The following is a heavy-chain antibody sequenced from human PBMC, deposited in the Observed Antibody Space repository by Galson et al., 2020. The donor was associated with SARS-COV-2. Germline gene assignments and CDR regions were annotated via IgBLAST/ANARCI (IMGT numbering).Heavy chain of an antibody. CDR3: ARGWSGYSFDY. CDR1: GGTISSVDYY. V-gene: IGHV4-30-4*01. Sequence: ETSETLSLTCTVSGGTISSVDYYWSWIRQPPGKGLEWIGYIYYSGSTYYNPSLKSRVTISVDTSKNQFSLKLSSVTAADTAVYYCARGWSGYSFDYGGQGTLVTVSS. J-gene: IGHJ4*02. CDR2: IYYSGST. D-gene: IGHD3-3*01.